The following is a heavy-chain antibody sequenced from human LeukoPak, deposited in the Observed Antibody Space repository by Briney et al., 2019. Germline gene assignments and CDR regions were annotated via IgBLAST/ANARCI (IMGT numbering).Heavy chain of an antibody. CDR1: GFTFSSYS. V-gene: IGHV3-48*01. J-gene: IGHJ4*02. CDR3: ARGGDYITFDY. CDR2: ISSSSSTI. D-gene: IGHD4-17*01. Sequence: GGSLRLSCAASGFTFSSYSMNWVRQAPGKGLEWVSYISSSSSTIYYADSVKGRFTISRDNAKNSLYLQMNSLRAEDTAVYYCARGGDYITFDYWGQGTLATVSS.